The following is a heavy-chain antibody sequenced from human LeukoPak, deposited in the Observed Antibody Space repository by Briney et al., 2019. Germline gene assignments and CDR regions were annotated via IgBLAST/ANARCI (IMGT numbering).Heavy chain of an antibody. CDR2: INHSGST. J-gene: IGHJ5*02. Sequence: PSETLSLTCAVYGGSFSGYYLSWIRQPPGKGLEWIGEINHSGSTNYNPSLKSRVTISVDTSKNQFSLKLSSVTAADTAVYYCARAKRIVVVPAALSDWFDPWGQGTLVTVSS. D-gene: IGHD2-15*01. CDR3: ARAKRIVVVPAALSDWFDP. V-gene: IGHV4-34*01. CDR1: GGSFSGYY.